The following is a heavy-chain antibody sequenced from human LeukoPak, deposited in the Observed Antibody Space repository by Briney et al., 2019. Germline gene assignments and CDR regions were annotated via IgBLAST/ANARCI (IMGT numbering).Heavy chain of an antibody. Sequence: PSETLSLTCTVSGGSISSYYWSWIRQPPGKGLEWIGYVFYSGSTNYNPSPKSRVTISVDTSKNQISLKLTSVTAADTAIYYCARGFYSDDNWGQGTLVTVSS. D-gene: IGHD5-18*01. CDR3: ARGFYSDDN. V-gene: IGHV4-59*12. CDR2: VFYSGST. J-gene: IGHJ4*02. CDR1: GGSISSYY.